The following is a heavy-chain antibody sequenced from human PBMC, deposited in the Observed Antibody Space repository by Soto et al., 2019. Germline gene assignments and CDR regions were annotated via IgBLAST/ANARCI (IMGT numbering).Heavy chain of an antibody. CDR1: GYSFTNND. CDR3: GRMGTFGSLNWFDP. V-gene: IGHV1-8*01. CDR2: MNPGSGDT. J-gene: IGHJ5*02. D-gene: IGHD3-16*01. Sequence: ASVKVSCKASGYSFTNNDVSWVLQATGQGLEWMGWMNPGSGDTGYAHKFSGKVTMTKGISIATAFIEPSSLKTDDTAIFFWGRMGTFGSLNWFDPWGQGTLVTVSS.